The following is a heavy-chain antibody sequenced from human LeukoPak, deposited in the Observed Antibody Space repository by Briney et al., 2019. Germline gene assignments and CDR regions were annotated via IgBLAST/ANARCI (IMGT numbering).Heavy chain of an antibody. Sequence: TGGSLRRSCAASGFTVSSNNMSWVRQAPGKGLEWVSVIYSGGSTYYADSVKGRFTISRDNSKNTLYLQMNSLRAEDTAVYYCARDRSECSGGSCYSGGFDYWGQGTLVTVSS. V-gene: IGHV3-53*01. J-gene: IGHJ4*02. CDR3: ARDRSECSGGSCYSGGFDY. CDR2: IYSGGST. D-gene: IGHD2-15*01. CDR1: GFTVSSNN.